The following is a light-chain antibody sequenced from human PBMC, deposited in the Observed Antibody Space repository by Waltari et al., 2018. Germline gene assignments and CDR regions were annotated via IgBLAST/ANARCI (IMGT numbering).Light chain of an antibody. CDR2: AAS. V-gene: IGKV1-39*01. J-gene: IGKJ1*01. CDR1: QTIARY. Sequence: DIQLTQSPTSLSAFVGDRVTITCRASQTIARYLMWYQQKPGKAPNLLIYAASTLQSGVPLRFSASGSGTDFTLAISSLQPEDFATYFSKQAYTPPWTFGLGTRVEVK. CDR3: KQAYTPPWT.